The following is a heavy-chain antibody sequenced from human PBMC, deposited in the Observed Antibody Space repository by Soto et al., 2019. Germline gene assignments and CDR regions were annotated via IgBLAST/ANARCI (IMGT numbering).Heavy chain of an antibody. D-gene: IGHD6-19*01. Sequence: EVQLVESGGGLVQPGRSLRLSCAASGFTFDDYAMHWVRQAPGKGLEWVSGISWNSGSIGYADSVKGRFPISRDNAKNSLYLQMNSLRAEDTALYYCAKDGGYSSGRYGAWGQGTLVTVSS. V-gene: IGHV3-9*01. CDR2: ISWNSGSI. CDR1: GFTFDDYA. CDR3: AKDGGYSSGRYGA. J-gene: IGHJ5*02.